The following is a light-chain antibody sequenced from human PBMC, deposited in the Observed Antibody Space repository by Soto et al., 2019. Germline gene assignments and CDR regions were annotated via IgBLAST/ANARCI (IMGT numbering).Light chain of an antibody. CDR2: EVR. CDR3: SSYTGTNNFGV. Sequence: QSALTQPPSASGSPGQSVTISCTGSSSDVGGYNYVSWYQQHPGKAPKLVIYEVRKWPSGVPDRFSGSKSGNTASLTVSGLQAEDEADYYCSSYTGTNNFGVFGPGTQLTVL. CDR1: SSDVGGYNY. V-gene: IGLV2-8*01. J-gene: IGLJ1*01.